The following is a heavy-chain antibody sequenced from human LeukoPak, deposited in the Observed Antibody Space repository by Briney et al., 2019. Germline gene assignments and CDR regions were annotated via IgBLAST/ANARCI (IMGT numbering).Heavy chain of an antibody. V-gene: IGHV4-34*01. CDR1: GGSFSGYY. CDR3: ARGTHTYYDEAPVDY. D-gene: IGHD3-22*01. J-gene: IGHJ4*02. Sequence: PSETLSLTCAVYGGSFSGYYWSWIRQPPGKGLEWIGEINHSGSTSYNPSLKGRVTISVDTSKSQFSLKLSSVTATDTAVYYCARGTHTYYDEAPVDYWGQGTLVTVSS. CDR2: INHSGST.